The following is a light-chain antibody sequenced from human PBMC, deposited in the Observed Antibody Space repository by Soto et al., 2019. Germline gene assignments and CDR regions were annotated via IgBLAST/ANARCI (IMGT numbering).Light chain of an antibody. CDR3: AAWDDSLKAPV. J-gene: IGLJ7*01. V-gene: IGLV1-44*01. CDR2: VDH. Sequence: QAVVTQPPSASGTPGQRVTISCSGSSSNIGTNTVNWYQQLPGRAPKLLIYVDHQRPSGVPDRFSGSKSATSASLAISGLQSDDESTFYCAAWDDSLKAPVFGGGTQLTVL. CDR1: SSNIGTNT.